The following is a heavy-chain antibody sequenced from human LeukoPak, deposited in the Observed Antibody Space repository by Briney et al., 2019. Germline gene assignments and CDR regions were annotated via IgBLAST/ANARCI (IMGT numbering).Heavy chain of an antibody. CDR2: ISAYNGNT. J-gene: IGHJ4*02. CDR1: GYTFTSFG. V-gene: IGHV1-18*01. Sequence: ASVKVSCKASGYTFTSFGISWMRQAPGQGLEWMGWISAYNGNTNYAQKLQGRVTMTTDTSTSTAYMEIRSLRSDDTAVYYCTRDLGVDTTMIFFDYWGQGSLVTVSS. D-gene: IGHD3-22*01. CDR3: TRDLGVDTTMIFFDY.